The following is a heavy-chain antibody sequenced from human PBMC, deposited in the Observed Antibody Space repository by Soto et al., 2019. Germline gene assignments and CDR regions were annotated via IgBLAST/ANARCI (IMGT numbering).Heavy chain of an antibody. CDR1: GFTFSSYA. D-gene: IGHD5-12*01. CDR2: ISYDGSNK. Sequence: PGGSLRLSCAASGFTFSSYAMGWVRQGPGKGLEWVAVISYDGSNKYFADSVKGRFTISRDNSKNTLYLQMNSLRAEDTAVYYCAKDLPVSGYETYYYYGMDVWGQGTTVTVSS. V-gene: IGHV3-30*18. CDR3: AKDLPVSGYETYYYYGMDV. J-gene: IGHJ6*02.